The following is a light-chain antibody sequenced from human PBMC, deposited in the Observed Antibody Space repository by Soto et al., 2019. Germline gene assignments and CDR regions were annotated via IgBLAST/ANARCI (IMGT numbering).Light chain of an antibody. J-gene: IGLJ3*02. Sequence: QSVLTQPPSVSGAPGQRVTISCTGSISNIGAGYDVHWYQQLPGTAPKLLIYGNSNRPSGVPDRFSGSKSGTSASLAITGLQAEDEAEYYCQSYDSSLSGSVFGGGTKLTVL. CDR2: GNS. CDR1: ISNIGAGYD. V-gene: IGLV1-40*01. CDR3: QSYDSSLSGSV.